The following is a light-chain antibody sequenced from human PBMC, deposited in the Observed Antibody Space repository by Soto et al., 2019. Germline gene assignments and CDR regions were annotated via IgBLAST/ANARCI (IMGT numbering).Light chain of an antibody. J-gene: IGKJ2*01. CDR1: QSVSSN. CDR3: QHYKNWHPNS. Sequence: EIVMTQSPATLSVSPGERATLSCRASQSVSSNLAWYQQKPGQAPRLLSYGASTSATCISARFTGCESGTEFTFTISSMQSKDFAVYYCQHYKNWHPNSYGKWTKLEIK. V-gene: IGKV3-15*01. CDR2: GAS.